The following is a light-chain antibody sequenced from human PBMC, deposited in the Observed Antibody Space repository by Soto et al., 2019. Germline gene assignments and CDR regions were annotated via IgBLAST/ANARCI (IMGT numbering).Light chain of an antibody. CDR3: QQYNNWWT. V-gene: IGKV3-15*01. J-gene: IGKJ1*01. CDR1: QSVDSN. Sequence: EMVMTQSPATLSVSPGERATLSCRASQSVDSNLAWYQQKPGQAPRLLIYGASTRATGISARFSGSGSGTEFTLTISSLQSEDFGVYYCQQYNNWWTFGQGTKVDIK. CDR2: GAS.